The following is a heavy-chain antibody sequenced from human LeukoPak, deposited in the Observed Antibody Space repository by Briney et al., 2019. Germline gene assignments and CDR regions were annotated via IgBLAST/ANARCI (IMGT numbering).Heavy chain of an antibody. J-gene: IGHJ4*02. CDR1: GFTFSSYG. D-gene: IGHD2-15*01. CDR3: ARVAPNRRYCSGGSCLNYFDY. Sequence: GGSLRLSCAASGFTFSSYGMHWVRQAPGKGLEWVAFIRYDGSNKYYADSVKGRFTISRDNSKKTLYLQMKSLRSDDTAVYYCARVAPNRRYCSGGSCLNYFDYWGQGTLVTVSS. V-gene: IGHV3-30*02. CDR2: IRYDGSNK.